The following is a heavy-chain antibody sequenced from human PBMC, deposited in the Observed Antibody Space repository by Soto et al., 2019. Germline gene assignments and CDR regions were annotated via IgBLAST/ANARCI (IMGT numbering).Heavy chain of an antibody. V-gene: IGHV3-23*01. J-gene: IGHJ4*02. CDR3: AKDYDYGDSLPYDC. D-gene: IGHD4-17*01. CDR1: GFNFGNYG. CDR2: IIYNGDTS. Sequence: EVQLLEAGGGLIQPGGSLRLSCTASGFNFGNYGMSWVRQAPGKGLEWLSAIIYNGDTSYYADSVRGRFTISRDNSKNTLYLQLNDLGAAATAIYYCAKDYDYGDSLPYDCWGQGTLVTVSS.